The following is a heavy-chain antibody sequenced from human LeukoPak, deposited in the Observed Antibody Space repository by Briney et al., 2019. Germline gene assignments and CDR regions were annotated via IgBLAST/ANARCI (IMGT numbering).Heavy chain of an antibody. CDR3: ARDLPHYSSGTFDY. J-gene: IGHJ4*02. CDR2: ISSSSSTI. D-gene: IGHD3-22*01. Sequence: GGSLRLSCAASGFTFSSYSMNWVRQAPGKGLEWVSYISSSSSTIYYADSVKGRFTISRDNAKNSLYLQMNSLRAEDTAVYYCARDLPHYSSGTFDYWGQGTLVTASS. CDR1: GFTFSSYS. V-gene: IGHV3-48*01.